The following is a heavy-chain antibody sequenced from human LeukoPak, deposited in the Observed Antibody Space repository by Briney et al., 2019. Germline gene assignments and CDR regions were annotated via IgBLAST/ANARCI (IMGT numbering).Heavy chain of an antibody. CDR1: GFTLSIYW. CDR3: ARDKQSKDIVVAPPSNYAMDV. Sequence: GGSLRLSCAASGFTLSIYWMSWVRHAPGEGREWVANIKQDGGEKYYVDSVKGRFTISRDNAKNSLYLQMNSLRAEDTAVYYCARDKQSKDIVVAPPSNYAMDVWGQGATVTASS. J-gene: IGHJ6*02. V-gene: IGHV3-7*01. D-gene: IGHD2-2*01. CDR2: IKQDGGEK.